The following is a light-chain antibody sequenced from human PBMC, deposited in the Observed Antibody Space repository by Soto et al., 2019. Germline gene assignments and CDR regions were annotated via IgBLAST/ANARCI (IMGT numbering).Light chain of an antibody. CDR3: QQYNSYSWT. CDR2: DAS. J-gene: IGKJ1*01. V-gene: IGKV1-5*01. CDR1: QTISSW. Sequence: DILMTHTPSTLSGSVGDRVTITCRASQTISSWLAWYQQKPGKAPKLLIYDASSLESGVPSRFSGSGSGTEFTLTISSLQPDDFATYYCQQYNSYSWTFGQGTKVDIK.